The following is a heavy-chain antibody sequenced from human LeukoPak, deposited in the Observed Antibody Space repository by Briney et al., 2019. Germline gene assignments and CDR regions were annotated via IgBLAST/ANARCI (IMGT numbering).Heavy chain of an antibody. V-gene: IGHV4-59*08. CDR3: ARQGGGPDAFDI. Sequence: SETLSLTCTVSGGSISSYYWSWIRQPPGKGLEWIGYIYYSGSTNYNPSLKSRVTISVDTSKNQFSLKLSSVTAADTAVYYRARQGGGPDAFDIWGQGTMVTVSS. D-gene: IGHD1-26*01. J-gene: IGHJ3*02. CDR1: GGSISSYY. CDR2: IYYSGST.